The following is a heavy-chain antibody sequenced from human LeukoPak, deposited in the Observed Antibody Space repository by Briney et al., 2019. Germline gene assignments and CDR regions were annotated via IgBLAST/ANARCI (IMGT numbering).Heavy chain of an antibody. CDR1: GFSLRTSEMR. CDR3: ARQGYYDSSGHYYLDY. D-gene: IGHD3-22*01. J-gene: IGHJ4*02. Sequence: SGPTLVNPXQTLTLTCTFSGFSLRTSEMRVSWIRQPPGKALEWLARIDWDDAKFFSTSLKTRLTISKDTSKNQVVLTMTNMDPVDTATYYCARQGYYDSSGHYYLDYWGQGTLVTVSS. V-gene: IGHV2-70*04. CDR2: IDWDDAK.